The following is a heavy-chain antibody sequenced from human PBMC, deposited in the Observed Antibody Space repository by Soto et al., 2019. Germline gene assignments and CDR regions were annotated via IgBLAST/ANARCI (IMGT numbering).Heavy chain of an antibody. CDR2: IIPILGIA. V-gene: IGHV1-69*08. Sequence: QVQLVQSGAEVKKPGSSVKVSCKASGGTFSSYTISWVRQAPGQGLEWMGRIIPILGIANYAQKFQGRVTITADKSTSTAYMELSSLRSEDTAVYYCAREDSAVAGQDVWEYWGQGTLVTVSS. CDR1: GGTFSSYT. CDR3: AREDSAVAGQDVWEY. D-gene: IGHD6-19*01. J-gene: IGHJ4*02.